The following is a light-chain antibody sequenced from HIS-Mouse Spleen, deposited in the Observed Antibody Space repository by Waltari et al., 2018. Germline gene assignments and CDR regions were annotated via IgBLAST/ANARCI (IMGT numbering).Light chain of an antibody. CDR2: WAS. CDR1: QSVLYSSNNKNY. CDR3: QQYYSTPYT. J-gene: IGKJ2*01. Sequence: DIVMTQSPDYLAVSLGDRATIKCKSSQSVLYSSNNKNYLAWYQQKPGQPPKLLIYWASTRESGVPDRFSGSGSGTDFTLTISSLQAEDVAVYYCQQYYSTPYTFGQGTKLEIK. V-gene: IGKV4-1*01.